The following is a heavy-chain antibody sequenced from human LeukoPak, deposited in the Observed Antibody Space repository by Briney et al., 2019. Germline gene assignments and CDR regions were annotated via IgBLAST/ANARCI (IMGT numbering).Heavy chain of an antibody. CDR1: GFTFDDYA. D-gene: IGHD6-13*01. CDR2: ISWDGGST. Sequence: GGSLRLSCAASGFTFDDYAMHWVRQAPGKGLEWVSLISWDGGSTHYADSVKGRFTISRDNSKNSLYLQMNSLRAEDTALYYCAKKEAAAGLWFDPWGQGTLVTVSS. J-gene: IGHJ5*02. V-gene: IGHV3-43D*04. CDR3: AKKEAAAGLWFDP.